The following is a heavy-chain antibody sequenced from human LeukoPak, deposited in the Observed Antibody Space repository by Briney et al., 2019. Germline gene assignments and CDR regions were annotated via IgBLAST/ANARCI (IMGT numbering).Heavy chain of an antibody. CDR2: IKQDGSEK. Sequence: GGSLRLSCAASGFTFSNYWMTWVRQAPGKGLEWVANIKQDGSEKSYVDSVTGRFSISRDNAKNSLYLQMNSLRVEDTAVYYCARDQGSGSYSVDYWGQGTLVTVSS. D-gene: IGHD3-10*01. J-gene: IGHJ4*02. CDR3: ARDQGSGSYSVDY. CDR1: GFTFSNYW. V-gene: IGHV3-7*01.